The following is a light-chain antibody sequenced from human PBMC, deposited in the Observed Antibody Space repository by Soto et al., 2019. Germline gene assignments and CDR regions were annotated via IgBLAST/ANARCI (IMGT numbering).Light chain of an antibody. Sequence: DLQMTQSPSTLSASVGDRVTITCRASQSISSWLAWYQQIPGKAPKLLIYDASNLETGVPSRFSGSGSGTDFTFTISSLQPEDIATYYCQQYDNLPLTFGGGTKVEIK. CDR3: QQYDNLPLT. CDR1: QSISSW. J-gene: IGKJ4*01. V-gene: IGKV1-33*01. CDR2: DAS.